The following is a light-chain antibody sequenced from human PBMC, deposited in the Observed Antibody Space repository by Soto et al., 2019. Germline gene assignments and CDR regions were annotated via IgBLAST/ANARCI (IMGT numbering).Light chain of an antibody. CDR1: QSVRSSY. V-gene: IGKV3-20*01. J-gene: IGKJ2*01. Sequence: EIVLTQSPVTLSLSPGERATLSCWASQSVRSSYLAWYQQKPGQAPRLLIFGASSRATGIPDRFSGSGSGTSFTLTISRLEPEDFAVFYCQHYGTSFTFGQGTKLEIK. CDR3: QHYGTSFT. CDR2: GAS.